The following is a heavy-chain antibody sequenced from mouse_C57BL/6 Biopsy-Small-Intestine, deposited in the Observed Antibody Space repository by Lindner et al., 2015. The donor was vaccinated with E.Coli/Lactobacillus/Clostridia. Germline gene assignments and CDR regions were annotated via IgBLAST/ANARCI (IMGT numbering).Heavy chain of an antibody. Sequence: VQLQESGPELVKPGASVKISCKASGYAFSSSWMNWVKQRPGKGLEWIGRIYPGDGDTNYNGKFKGKATLTADKSSSTAYMQLSSLTSEDSAVYFCARNSVSNWRVDYWGQGTTLTVSS. V-gene: IGHV1-82*01. D-gene: IGHD2-5*01. J-gene: IGHJ2*01. CDR3: ARNSVSNWRVDY. CDR2: IYPGDGDT. CDR1: GYAFSSSW.